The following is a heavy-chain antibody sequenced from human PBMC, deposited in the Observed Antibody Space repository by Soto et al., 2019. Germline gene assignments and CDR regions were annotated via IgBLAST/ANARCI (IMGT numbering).Heavy chain of an antibody. V-gene: IGHV3-30-3*01. Sequence: GGSLRLSCAASGFPFSSYAMHWVRQAPGKGLEWVAVISYDGSNKYYADSVKGRFTISRDNSKNTLYLQMNSLRAEDTAVYYCARDLVSGITFFDYWGQGTLVTVSS. CDR1: GFPFSSYA. J-gene: IGHJ4*02. CDR2: ISYDGSNK. CDR3: ARDLVSGITFFDY. D-gene: IGHD1-20*01.